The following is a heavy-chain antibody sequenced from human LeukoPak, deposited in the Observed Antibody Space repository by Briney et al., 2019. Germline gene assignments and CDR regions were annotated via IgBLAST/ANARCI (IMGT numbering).Heavy chain of an antibody. J-gene: IGHJ4*02. CDR1: GFTFSSYW. CDR2: IKQDGSEK. CDR3: ARGGYSFGPVFPTDY. V-gene: IGHV3-7*04. D-gene: IGHD5-18*01. Sequence: GGSLRLSCSASGFTFSSYWMSWVRQAPGKGLEWVANIKQDGSEKYYVDSVKGRFIIFRDNEKNSLYLQMDILRVEDTAVYYCARGGYSFGPVFPTDYWGQGTLVTVSS.